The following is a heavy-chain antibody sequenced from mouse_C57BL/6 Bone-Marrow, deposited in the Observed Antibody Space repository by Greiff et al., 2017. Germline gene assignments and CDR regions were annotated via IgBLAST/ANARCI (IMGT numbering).Heavy chain of an antibody. CDR1: GYSFTDYN. CDR3: ASLSYYGSSILYAMDY. V-gene: IGHV1-39*01. D-gene: IGHD1-1*01. CDR2: INPNYGTT. Sequence: EVQLQQSGPELVKPGASVKISCKASGYSFTDYNMNWVKQSNGKSLEWIGVINPNYGTTSYNQKFKGKATLTVDQSSSTAYMQLNSLTSGDSAVYYCASLSYYGSSILYAMDYWGQGTSVTVSS. J-gene: IGHJ4*01.